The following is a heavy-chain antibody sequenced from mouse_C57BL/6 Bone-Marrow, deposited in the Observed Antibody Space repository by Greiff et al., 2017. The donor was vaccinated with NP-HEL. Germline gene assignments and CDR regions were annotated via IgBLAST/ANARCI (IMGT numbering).Heavy chain of an antibody. V-gene: IGHV3-6*01. CDR2: ISYDGSN. J-gene: IGHJ2*01. D-gene: IGHD3-3*01. CDR1: GYSITSGYY. Sequence: DVHLVESGPGLVKPSQSLSLTCSVTGYSITSGYYWNWIRQFPGNKLEWMGYISYDGSNNYNPSLKNRISITRDTSKNQFFLKLNSVTTEDTATYYCAREWGWGHYFDYWGQGTTLTVSS. CDR3: AREWGWGHYFDY.